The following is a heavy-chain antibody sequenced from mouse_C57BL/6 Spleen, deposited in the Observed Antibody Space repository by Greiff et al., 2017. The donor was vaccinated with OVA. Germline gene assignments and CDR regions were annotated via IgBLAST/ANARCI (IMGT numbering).Heavy chain of an antibody. CDR2: IDPSASYT. CDR1: GYTFTSYW. V-gene: IGHV1-69*01. Sequence: VQLKQPGAELVMPGASVKLSCKASGYTFTSYWMHWVKQRPGQGLEWIGEIDPSASYTNYNQKFKGKSTLTVDKSSSTAYMQLSSMTSEDSAVYYCARGGPGYWGQGTTLTVSS. CDR3: ARGGPGY. J-gene: IGHJ2*01.